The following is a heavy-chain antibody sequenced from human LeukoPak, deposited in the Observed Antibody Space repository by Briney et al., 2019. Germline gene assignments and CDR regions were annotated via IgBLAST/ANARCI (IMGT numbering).Heavy chain of an antibody. D-gene: IGHD2-15*01. CDR1: GGSISSYY. CDR2: IYTSGST. J-gene: IGHJ3*02. V-gene: IGHV4-4*07. Sequence: SETLSLTCTVSGGSISSYYWSWVRQPAGKGLEWIGRIYTSGSTNYNPSLKSRVPMSVDTSKNQFSLKRSSVTAADTAVYYCARDLEDCSGGSCYRPGVDKNAFDIWGQGTMVTVSS. CDR3: ARDLEDCSGGSCYRPGVDKNAFDI.